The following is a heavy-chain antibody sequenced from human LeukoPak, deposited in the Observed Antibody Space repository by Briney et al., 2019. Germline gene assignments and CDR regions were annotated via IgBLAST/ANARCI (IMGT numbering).Heavy chain of an antibody. V-gene: IGHV3-30*18. CDR2: ISNDGTDK. Sequence: GGSLRLSCAASEFTFTNYGMHWVRQAPGKGLEWVAVISNDGTDKYYADSVKGRFTIFRDNSENTLYMQLNSLRPEDTAVYYCAKDPHYSGSLNYYYYGMDVWGQGTTVTVSS. J-gene: IGHJ6*02. CDR3: AKDPHYSGSLNYYYYGMDV. D-gene: IGHD1-26*01. CDR1: EFTFTNYG.